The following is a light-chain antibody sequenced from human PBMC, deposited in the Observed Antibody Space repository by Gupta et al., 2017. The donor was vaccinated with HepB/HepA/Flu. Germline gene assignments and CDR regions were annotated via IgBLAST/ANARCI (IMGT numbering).Light chain of an antibody. V-gene: IGKV3-11*01. CDR3: QQRSNWPRGT. CDR1: QSVSSY. CDR2: DAS. J-gene: IGKJ3*01. Sequence: EIVLTQSTATLSLSTGERATLSCRASQSVSSYLAWYQQKPGQAPRLLIYDASNRATGIPARCGGSGSGADFPLTISSLEPEDFAVYYCQQRSNWPRGTFGPGTKVEIK.